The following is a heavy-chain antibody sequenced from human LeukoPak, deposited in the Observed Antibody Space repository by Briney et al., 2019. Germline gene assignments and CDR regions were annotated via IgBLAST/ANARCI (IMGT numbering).Heavy chain of an antibody. D-gene: IGHD2-2*02. CDR3: ALGYCSSTSCYTWNYYHYMDV. CDR1: GYTFTSYY. CDR2: INPSGGST. J-gene: IGHJ6*03. Sequence: ASVKVSCKASGYTFTSYYMHWVRQAPGQGLEWMGIINPSGGSTSYAQKFQGRVTMTRGTSTSTVYMELSSLRSEDTAVYYCALGYCSSTSCYTWNYYHYMDVWGKGTTVTVSS. V-gene: IGHV1-46*03.